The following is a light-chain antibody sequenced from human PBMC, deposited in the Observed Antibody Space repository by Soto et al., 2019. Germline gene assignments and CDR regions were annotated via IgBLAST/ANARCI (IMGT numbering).Light chain of an antibody. V-gene: IGKV1-5*02. CDR2: HAS. CDR1: QSISNW. CDR3: PQYNSYS. J-gene: IGKJ1*01. Sequence: DIQMTQSRSSLSVSVGDAVAIICRASQSISNWLAWYQQKPGTAPKVLIYHASNLQSGVPSRFSGSGSGTEFTLTISSLQPDDFATYCCPQYNSYSFGQGTKVDIK.